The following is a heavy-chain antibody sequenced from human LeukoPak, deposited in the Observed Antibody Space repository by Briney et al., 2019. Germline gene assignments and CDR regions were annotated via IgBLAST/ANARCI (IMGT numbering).Heavy chain of an antibody. CDR1: GFTFSSYG. CDR3: ASVGATNPFDY. CDR2: IWYDGSNK. J-gene: IGHJ4*02. Sequence: PGGSLRLSCAASGFTFSSYGMHWVRQAPGKGLEWVAVIWYDGSNKYYADSVKGRFTISRDNSKNTLYLQMNSLRAEDTAVYYCASVGATNPFDYWGRGTLVTVSS. V-gene: IGHV3-33*01. D-gene: IGHD1-26*01.